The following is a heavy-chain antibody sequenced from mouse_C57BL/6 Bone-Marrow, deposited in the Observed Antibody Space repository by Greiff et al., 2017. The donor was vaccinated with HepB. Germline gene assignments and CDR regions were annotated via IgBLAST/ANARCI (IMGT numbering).Heavy chain of an antibody. D-gene: IGHD1-1*01. CDR1: EYEFPSHD. CDR3: ARRECYVPFDY. CDR2: INSDGGST. Sequence: EVKVEESGGGLVQPGESLKLSCESNEYEFPSHDMSWVRKTPEKRLELVAAINSDGGSTYYPDTMERRFIISRDNTKKTLYLQMSSLRSEDTALYYCARRECYVPFDYWGQGTTLTVSS. J-gene: IGHJ2*01. V-gene: IGHV5-2*03.